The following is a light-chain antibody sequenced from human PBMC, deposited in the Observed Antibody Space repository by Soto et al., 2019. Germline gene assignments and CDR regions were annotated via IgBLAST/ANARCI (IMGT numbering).Light chain of an antibody. CDR3: QQYNNWPPRT. J-gene: IGKJ2*01. CDR1: QSISNN. V-gene: IGKV3-15*01. CDR2: GAS. Sequence: EIVMTQSPATLSVSPGERATLSCRASQSISNNLVWYQQKPGQAPSLLIYGASTRATDIPARFSGSGSGTEFTLTISSLQSEDSAVYYCQQYNNWPPRTFGQGTKLEIK.